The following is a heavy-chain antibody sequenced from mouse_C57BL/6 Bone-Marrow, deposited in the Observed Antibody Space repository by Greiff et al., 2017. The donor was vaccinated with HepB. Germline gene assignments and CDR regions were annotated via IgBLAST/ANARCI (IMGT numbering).Heavy chain of an antibody. CDR2: INPGSGGT. V-gene: IGHV1-54*01. J-gene: IGHJ4*01. CDR3: ARGIAMDY. Sequence: QVQLQQSGAELVRPGTSVKVSCKASGYAFTNYLIEWVKQRPGQGLEWIGVINPGSGGTNYNEKFKGKATLTADKSSSTAYMQLSSLTSEDSAVYFCARGIAMDYWGQGTSVTVSS. CDR1: GYAFTNYL.